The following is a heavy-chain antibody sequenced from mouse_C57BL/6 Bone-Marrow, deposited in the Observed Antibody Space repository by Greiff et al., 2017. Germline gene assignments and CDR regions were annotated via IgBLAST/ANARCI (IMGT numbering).Heavy chain of an antibody. CDR1: GFTFSDYY. Sequence: EVQGVQSEGGLVQPGSSMKLSCTASGFTFSDYYMAWVRQVPEKGLEWVANINYDGSSTNYLDSLKSRFIISRDNAKNILYLQMSSLTSEDTATYYCARAYYDYVPAGFFDYWGQGTTLTVSS. CDR2: INYDGSST. CDR3: ARAYYDYVPAGFFDY. J-gene: IGHJ2*01. V-gene: IGHV5-16*01. D-gene: IGHD2-4*01.